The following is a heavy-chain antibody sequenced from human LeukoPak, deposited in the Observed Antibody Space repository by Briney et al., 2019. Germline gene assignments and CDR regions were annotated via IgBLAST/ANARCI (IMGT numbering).Heavy chain of an antibody. J-gene: IGHJ4*02. CDR1: GGAFIIYA. CDR3: ARGIVVVVAATLEDYYFDY. CDR2: IIPILGIA. Sequence: SVSVSCKASGGAFIIYAISWVRQAPGQGLEWVGRIIPILGIANYAQKFQGRVTITADKSTSTAYMELSSLRSEDTAVYYCARGIVVVVAATLEDYYFDYWGQGTLVTVSS. V-gene: IGHV1-69*04. D-gene: IGHD2-15*01.